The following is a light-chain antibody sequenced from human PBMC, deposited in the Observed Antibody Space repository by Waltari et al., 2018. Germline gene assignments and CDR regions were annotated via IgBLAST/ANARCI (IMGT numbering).Light chain of an antibody. CDR2: KAS. Sequence: DIQMTQSPSTLSASVGDRVPITFRASQSISSWLAWYQQKPGKAPKLLIYKASNLESGVPSRFSGSGSGTEFTLTISSLQPDDFATYYCQQYNNYPWTFGQGTKVEIK. V-gene: IGKV1-5*03. CDR3: QQYNNYPWT. CDR1: QSISSW. J-gene: IGKJ1*01.